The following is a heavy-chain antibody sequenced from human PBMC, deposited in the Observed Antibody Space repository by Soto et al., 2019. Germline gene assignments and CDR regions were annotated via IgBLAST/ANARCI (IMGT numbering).Heavy chain of an antibody. D-gene: IGHD2-8*01. CDR2: ISYDGSNK. V-gene: IGHV3-30-3*01. J-gene: IGHJ4*02. CDR1: GFTFSSYA. CDR3: ARGRAYCHHGVCTSLDY. Sequence: QVQLVESGGGVVQPGRSLRLSCAASGFTFSSYAMHWVRQAPGKGLEWVAVISYDGSNKYYADSVKGRLTISRDNSKNTLYLHMNSMRAEDTAVYYCARGRAYCHHGVCTSLDYWGQGTLVTVS.